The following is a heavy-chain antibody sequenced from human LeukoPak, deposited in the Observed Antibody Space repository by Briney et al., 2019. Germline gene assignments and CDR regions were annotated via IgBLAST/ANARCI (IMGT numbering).Heavy chain of an antibody. D-gene: IGHD1-14*01. V-gene: IGHV3-53*01. J-gene: IGHJ4*02. CDR3: ARDRNSPAKYYFDY. Sequence: GGSLRLSCAASGFTVSNKYMNWVRQPPGKGLEWVSVIYRDSSTYYADSVKGRFTISRDNSKNTLYLQMKSLRAEDTAVYYCARDRNSPAKYYFDYWGQGTLVTVSS. CDR2: IYRDSST. CDR1: GFTVSNKY.